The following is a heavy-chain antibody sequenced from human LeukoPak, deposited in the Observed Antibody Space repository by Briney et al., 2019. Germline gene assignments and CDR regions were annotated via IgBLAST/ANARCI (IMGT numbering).Heavy chain of an antibody. CDR2: IIPNTGGT. CDR3: ARDSGANWFDP. Sequence: ASVKVSCKASGYTFTGYYMHWVRQAPGQGLEWMGWIIPNTGGTNYAQKFQGRVTMTRDTSISTAYMELNNLRSDDTVVYYCARDSGANWFDPWGQGTLVTVSS. D-gene: IGHD3-10*01. J-gene: IGHJ5*02. CDR1: GYTFTGYY. V-gene: IGHV1-2*02.